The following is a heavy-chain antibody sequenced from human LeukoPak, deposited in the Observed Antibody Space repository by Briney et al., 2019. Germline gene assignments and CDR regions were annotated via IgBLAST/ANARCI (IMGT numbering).Heavy chain of an antibody. D-gene: IGHD2-15*01. CDR1: GFTVSSNY. J-gene: IGHJ4*02. V-gene: IGHV3-66*01. CDR3: ARGYCSGGSCYSVYFDY. Sequence: GGSLRLSCAASGFTVSSNYMSWVRQAPGKGLEWVSVIYSGGSTYYADSVKGRFTISRDNSKNTLYLQMNSLRAEDTAVYYCARGYCSGGSCYSVYFDYWGQGTLVTVSS. CDR2: IYSGGST.